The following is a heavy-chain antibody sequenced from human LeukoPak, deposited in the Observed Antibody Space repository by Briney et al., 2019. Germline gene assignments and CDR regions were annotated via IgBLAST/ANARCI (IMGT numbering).Heavy chain of an antibody. CDR1: GYTFTSYG. CDR2: IIPIFGTA. Sequence: SVKVSCKASGYTFTSYGISWVRQAPGQGLEWMGGIIPIFGTANYAQKFQGRVTITADKSTSTAYMELSSLRSEDTAVYYCASIPRAEYYYDSSGYWRAFDIWGQGTMVTVSS. D-gene: IGHD3-22*01. J-gene: IGHJ3*02. V-gene: IGHV1-69*06. CDR3: ASIPRAEYYYDSSGYWRAFDI.